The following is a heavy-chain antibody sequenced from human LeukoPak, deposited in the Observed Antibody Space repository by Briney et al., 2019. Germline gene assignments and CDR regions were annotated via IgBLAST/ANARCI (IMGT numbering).Heavy chain of an antibody. CDR2: IYSGGST. J-gene: IGHJ5*02. CDR1: GFTVSSNY. D-gene: IGHD6-19*01. V-gene: IGHV3-66*02. Sequence: PGGSLRLSCAASGFTVSSNYMSWVRQAPGKGLEWVSVIYSGGSTYYADSVKGRFTISRDNSKNTLYLQMNSLRAEDTAVYYCAAHTQWLVFWLDPWGQGTLVTVSS. CDR3: AAHTQWLVFWLDP.